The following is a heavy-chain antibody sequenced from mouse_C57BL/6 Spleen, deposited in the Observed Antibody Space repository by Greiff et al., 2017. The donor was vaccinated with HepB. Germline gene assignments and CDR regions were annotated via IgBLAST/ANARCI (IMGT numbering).Heavy chain of an antibody. Sequence: VQLQQSGAELVRPGASVKLSCTASGFNIKDDYMHWVKQRPEQGLEWIGWIDPENGDTEYASKFQGKATITADTSSNTAYLQLSSLTSEDTAVYYCTTAYGHFAYWGQGTLVTVSA. CDR2: IDPENGDT. D-gene: IGHD1-1*02. CDR3: TTAYGHFAY. V-gene: IGHV14-4*01. J-gene: IGHJ3*01. CDR1: GFNIKDDY.